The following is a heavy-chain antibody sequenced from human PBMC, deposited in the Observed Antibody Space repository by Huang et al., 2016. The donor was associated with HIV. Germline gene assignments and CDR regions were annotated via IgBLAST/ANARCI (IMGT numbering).Heavy chain of an antibody. CDR3: ARDWSFGSSTSPAD. D-gene: IGHD6-6*01. CDR2: INPKRGGT. Sequence: QVQLVQSGAEVKNPGASVRVSCKASGDTFTDSNSHWVRQAPGQGLGWMGWINPKRGGTIYAQRFQGRITMTRDTTISTVHMDLRRIQSDDTAVYFCARDWSFGSSTSPADWGQGTLVTVSS. J-gene: IGHJ4*02. V-gene: IGHV1-2*02. CDR1: GDTFTDSN.